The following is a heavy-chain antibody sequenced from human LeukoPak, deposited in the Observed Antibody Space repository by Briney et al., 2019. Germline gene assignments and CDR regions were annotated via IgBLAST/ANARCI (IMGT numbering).Heavy chain of an antibody. J-gene: IGHJ6*02. CDR2: IDTTSAYI. Sequence: GGSLRLSCAASGFSFSDYAMDWVRQAPGKGLEWVSAIDTTSAYIYYADSVKGRFTISRDSAKSSVSLQMNSLRDDDTAVYYCARILRYQLVDYYDLDVWGQGATVTVSS. CDR3: ARILRYQLVDYYDLDV. D-gene: IGHD2-2*01. V-gene: IGHV3-21*01. CDR1: GFSFSDYA.